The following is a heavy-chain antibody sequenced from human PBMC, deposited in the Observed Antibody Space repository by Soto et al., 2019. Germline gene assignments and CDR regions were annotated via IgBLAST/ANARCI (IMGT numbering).Heavy chain of an antibody. D-gene: IGHD3-22*01. CDR1: GFTFSSYA. CDR2: ISGSGGST. J-gene: IGHJ4*02. CDR3: AKDRYDSSGYYQWALYYFDY. Sequence: GGSLRLSCAASGFTFSSYAMSWVRQAPGKGLEWVSAISGSGGSTYYADSVKGRFTISRDNSKNTLYLQMNSLRAQDTAVYYCAKDRYDSSGYYQWALYYFDYWGQGTLVTVSS. V-gene: IGHV3-23*01.